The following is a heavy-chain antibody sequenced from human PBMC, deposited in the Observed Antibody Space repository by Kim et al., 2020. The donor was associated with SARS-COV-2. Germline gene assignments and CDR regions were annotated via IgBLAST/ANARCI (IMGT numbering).Heavy chain of an antibody. Sequence: SNGSPICYADSVKGRFTISRDNAKNSLYLQMNSLRAEETAVYYCAKPYDHDAFDIWGKGTMVTVSS. CDR3: AKPYDHDAFDI. V-gene: IGHV3-11*01. D-gene: IGHD3-22*01. CDR2: SNGSPI. J-gene: IGHJ3*02.